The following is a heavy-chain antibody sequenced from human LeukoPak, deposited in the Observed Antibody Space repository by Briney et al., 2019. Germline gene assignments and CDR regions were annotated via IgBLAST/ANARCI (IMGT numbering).Heavy chain of an antibody. J-gene: IGHJ4*02. CDR1: GFTFNTYA. Sequence: GGSLRLSCAASGFTFNTYAMSWVRQAPGKGLEWVSVISGSGGTSYYADSVKGRFTISRDNSKNTLYLRMNSLRAEDTAVYYCAKKLVGSYPFDYWGQGTLVTVSS. CDR2: ISGSGGTS. V-gene: IGHV3-23*01. CDR3: AKKLVGSYPFDY. D-gene: IGHD1-26*01.